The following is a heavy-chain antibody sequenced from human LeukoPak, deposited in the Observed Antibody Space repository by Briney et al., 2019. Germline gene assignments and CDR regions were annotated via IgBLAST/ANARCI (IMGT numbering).Heavy chain of an antibody. Sequence: SETLSLTCTVSGGSISSYYWSWIPQTPGKGLEWIGYIYYSGSTNYNPSLKSRVTISVDTSKNQFSLKLSSVTAADPAVYYCARGDNWNDASWFDPWGQGTLVTVSS. CDR2: IYYSGST. J-gene: IGHJ5*02. D-gene: IGHD1-20*01. V-gene: IGHV4-59*01. CDR1: GGSISSYY. CDR3: ARGDNWNDASWFDP.